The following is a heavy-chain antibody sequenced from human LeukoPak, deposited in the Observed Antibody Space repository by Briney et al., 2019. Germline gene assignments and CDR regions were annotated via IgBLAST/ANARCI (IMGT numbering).Heavy chain of an antibody. D-gene: IGHD1-14*01. CDR1: GYSFTAYY. CDR3: ASWAGGNEPVASFDY. Sequence: ASVKLSCKPPGYSFTAYYIFWTRQAPGQGLECTEWINLYNGATKYAQRFQSRVTMTRDTSISTAYMELSRLRSDDTATYYCASWAGGNEPVASFDYWGQGTLVTVSS. CDR2: INLYNGAT. J-gene: IGHJ4*02. V-gene: IGHV1-2*02.